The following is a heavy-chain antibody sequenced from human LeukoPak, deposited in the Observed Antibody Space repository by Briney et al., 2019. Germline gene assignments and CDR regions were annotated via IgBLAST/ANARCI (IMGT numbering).Heavy chain of an antibody. D-gene: IGHD3-22*01. Sequence: SETLSLTCTVSGGSISSYYWSWIRQPPGKGLEWIGYIYYSGSTYYNPSLKSRVTISVDTSKNQFSLKLSSVTAADTAVYYCVSTMIVVGIDYWGQGTLVTVSS. CDR1: GGSISSYY. J-gene: IGHJ4*02. V-gene: IGHV4-59*06. CDR3: VSTMIVVGIDY. CDR2: IYYSGST.